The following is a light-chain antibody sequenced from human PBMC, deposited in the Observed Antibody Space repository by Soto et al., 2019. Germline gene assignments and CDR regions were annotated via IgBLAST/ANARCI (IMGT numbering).Light chain of an antibody. V-gene: IGKV3-20*01. Sequence: EIVLTQSPGTLSLSPGERATLSCRASQSVSSSYLAWYQQKPGQAPRLLIYGASSRATGIPARLSGSGSGTDFTLTISRLEPEDFAVYYWQQYGSSPWTFGQGTKVDIK. CDR1: QSVSSSY. CDR3: QQYGSSPWT. CDR2: GAS. J-gene: IGKJ1*01.